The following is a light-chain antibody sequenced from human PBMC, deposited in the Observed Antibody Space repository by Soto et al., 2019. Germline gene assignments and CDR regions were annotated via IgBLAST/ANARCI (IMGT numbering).Light chain of an antibody. J-gene: IGKJ1*01. CDR1: QSVSSY. CDR3: QQYNNWPPKT. CDR2: DAS. V-gene: IGKV3D-15*01. Sequence: EIVMTQSPATLSVSPGERATLSCRASQSVSSYLAWYQQKPGQAPRLLIYDASNRATGIPARFSGSGSGTEFTLTISSLQSEDFALYYCQQYNNWPPKTFGQGTKVDIK.